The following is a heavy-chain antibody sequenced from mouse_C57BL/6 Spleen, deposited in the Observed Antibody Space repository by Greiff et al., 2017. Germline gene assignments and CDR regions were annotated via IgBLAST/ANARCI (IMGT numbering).Heavy chain of an antibody. CDR3: ARSGTYGDYFDD. V-gene: IGHV1-52*01. D-gene: IGHD1-1*01. Sequence: QVQLQQPGAELVRPGSSVKLSCKASGYTFTSYWMHWVKQRPIQGLEWIGNIDPSDSETDDNQKFKDKATLTVDKSSSKAYMQLSSLTSEDSAVYYCARSGTYGDYFDDCGQGTTLTVSS. CDR1: GYTFTSYW. CDR2: IDPSDSET. J-gene: IGHJ2*01.